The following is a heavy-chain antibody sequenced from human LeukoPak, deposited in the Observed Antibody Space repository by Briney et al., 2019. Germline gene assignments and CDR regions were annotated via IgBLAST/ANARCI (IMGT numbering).Heavy chain of an antibody. D-gene: IGHD3-10*01. CDR1: GYSFTSYW. CDR3: ARALSSSGSYYKRDAFDI. V-gene: IGHV5-51*01. J-gene: IGHJ3*02. CDR2: IYPGDSDT. Sequence: GESLKISCKASGYSFTSYWIGWVRQMPGKGLEWMGIIYPGDSDTRYSPSFQGQVTISADKSISTAYLQWSSLKASDTAMYYCARALSSSGSYYKRDAFDIWGQGTMVTVSS.